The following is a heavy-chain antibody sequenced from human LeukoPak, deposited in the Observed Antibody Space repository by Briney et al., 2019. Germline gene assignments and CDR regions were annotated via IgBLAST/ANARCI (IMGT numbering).Heavy chain of an antibody. D-gene: IGHD3-22*01. CDR2: IYYSGST. CDR1: GCSISSYY. V-gene: IGHV4-59*01. Sequence: SETLSLTCTVSGCSISSYYWSWIRQPPGKGLEWIGYIYYSGSTNYNPSLKSRVTISVDTSKNQFSLKLSSVTAADTAVYYCARAYYDSSGYHFDYWGQGTLVTVSS. CDR3: ARAYYDSSGYHFDY. J-gene: IGHJ4*02.